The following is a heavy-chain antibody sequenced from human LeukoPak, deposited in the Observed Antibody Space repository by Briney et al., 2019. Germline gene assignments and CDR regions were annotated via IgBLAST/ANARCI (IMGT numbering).Heavy chain of an antibody. CDR3: AREPARGAFDI. CDR1: GGSISSGGYY. V-gene: IGHV4-31*03. J-gene: IGHJ3*02. D-gene: IGHD3-10*01. Sequence: SQTLSLTCTVSGGSISSGGYYWSWIRQHPGKGLEWIGYIYYSGSTYYTPSLKRRLTISVDTSKNQFSLKLSSVTAADTAVYYCAREPARGAFDIWGQGTMVTVSS. CDR2: IYYSGST.